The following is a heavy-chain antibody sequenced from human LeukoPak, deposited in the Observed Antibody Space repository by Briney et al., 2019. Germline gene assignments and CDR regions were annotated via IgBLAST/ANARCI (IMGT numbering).Heavy chain of an antibody. V-gene: IGHV3-30*02. CDR2: IRYDGSNK. J-gene: IGHJ4*02. CDR3: AKGSLTTPDY. Sequence: GGSLRLSCAASGFTFSSYGMHWVRQAPGKGLEWVAFIRYDGSNKYYAESVKGRFTISRDNSKNTLYLQMNSLRAEDTAVYYCAKGSLTTPDYWGQGTLVTVSS. CDR1: GFTFSSYG. D-gene: IGHD4-17*01.